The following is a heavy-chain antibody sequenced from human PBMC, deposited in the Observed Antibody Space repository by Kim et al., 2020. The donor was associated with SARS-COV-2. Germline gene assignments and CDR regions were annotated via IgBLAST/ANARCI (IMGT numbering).Heavy chain of an antibody. J-gene: IGHJ4*02. D-gene: IGHD3-10*01. CDR3: ARSGPPFYFDY. Sequence: PFSNPSLKRRVTISVDTSTNQFSLKLSSVTAADTAVYYCARSGPPFYFDYWGQGTLVTVSS. CDR2: P. V-gene: IGHV4-39*01.